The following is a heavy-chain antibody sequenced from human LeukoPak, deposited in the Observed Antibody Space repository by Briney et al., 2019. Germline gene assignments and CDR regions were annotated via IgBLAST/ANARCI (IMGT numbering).Heavy chain of an antibody. CDR1: GFTFSGSA. CDR3: TGPSGSYSPDYYYYGMDV. V-gene: IGHV3-73*01. CDR2: IRSKANSYAT. Sequence: GGSLRLSCAASGFTFSGSAMHWVRQASGKGLEWVGRIRSKANSYATAYAASVKGRFTVSRDDSKNTAYLQMNSLKTEDTAVYYCTGPSGSYSPDYYYYGMDVWGQGTTVTVSS. J-gene: IGHJ6*02. D-gene: IGHD3-10*01.